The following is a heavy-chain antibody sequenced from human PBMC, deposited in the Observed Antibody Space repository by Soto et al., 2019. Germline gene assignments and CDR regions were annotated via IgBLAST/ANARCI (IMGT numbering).Heavy chain of an antibody. J-gene: IGHJ6*02. Sequence: LRLSCIASGFTFSSHGMHWVRQAPGKGLEWVAVIWFDGSNKYYADSVKGRFTVSRDNSKNTLYLQMNSLRAEDTAVYYCGSSGRGDFTAMVNYFYYGMDVWGQGTTVTVS. D-gene: IGHD5-18*01. CDR3: GSSGRGDFTAMVNYFYYGMDV. CDR2: IWFDGSNK. CDR1: GFTFSSHG. V-gene: IGHV3-33*01.